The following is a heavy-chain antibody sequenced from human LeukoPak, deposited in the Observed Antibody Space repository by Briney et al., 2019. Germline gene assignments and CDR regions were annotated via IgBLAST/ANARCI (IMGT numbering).Heavy chain of an antibody. CDR2: ISSSSSYI. J-gene: IGHJ5*02. Sequence: GGSLRLSCAAFGFTFSSYSMNWVRQAPGKGLEWVSSISSSSSYIYYADSVKGRFTISRDNAKNSLYLQMNSLRAEDTAVYYCARDADYDSSGYYNWFDPWGQGTLVTVSS. CDR1: GFTFSSYS. V-gene: IGHV3-21*01. CDR3: ARDADYDSSGYYNWFDP. D-gene: IGHD3-22*01.